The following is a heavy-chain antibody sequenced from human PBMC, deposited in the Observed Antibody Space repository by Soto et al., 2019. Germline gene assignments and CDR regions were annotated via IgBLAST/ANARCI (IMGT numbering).Heavy chain of an antibody. CDR1: GFTFSSYW. J-gene: IGHJ4*02. V-gene: IGHV3-7*01. CDR2: IKEDGSEK. Sequence: EVQLVESGGGLVQPGESLRLSCGGSGFTFSSYWMSWVRQAPGKGLEWVAIIKEDGSEKYYVDSVKGRFTISRDNAKNSLYLQMNSLRAEHTAVYYCARDQPGPTSYWGQGTLVTVSS. CDR3: ARDQPGPTSY.